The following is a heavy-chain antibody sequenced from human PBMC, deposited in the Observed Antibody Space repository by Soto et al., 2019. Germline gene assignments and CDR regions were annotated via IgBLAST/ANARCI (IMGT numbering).Heavy chain of an antibody. CDR3: ARNYGDYSPYNFDY. D-gene: IGHD4-17*01. Sequence: SETLSLTCTVSGGSISSRSYYWGWIRQPPGKGLEWIGTIYYSGRTYYNPSLKSRVTISVDTSKNQISLKLNSVTAADTAVYYCARNYGDYSPYNFDYWGQGTLVTVS. V-gene: IGHV4-39*01. J-gene: IGHJ4*02. CDR2: IYYSGRT. CDR1: GGSISSRSYY.